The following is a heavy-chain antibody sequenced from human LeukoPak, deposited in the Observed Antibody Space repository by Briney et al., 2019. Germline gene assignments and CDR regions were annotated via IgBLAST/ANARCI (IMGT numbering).Heavy chain of an antibody. V-gene: IGHV4-59*11. J-gene: IGHJ4*02. CDR3: ARGSRDGYNYDY. CDR1: GGAMCRHH. CDR2: IYYSGST. Sequence: ETLSLTCSVSGGAMCRHHGSCTREPPGKGLEWIGYIYYSGSTNYNPSLKSRVTISVDTSKNQFSLKLSSVTAADTAVYYCARGSRDGYNYDYWGQGTLVTVSS. D-gene: IGHD5-24*01.